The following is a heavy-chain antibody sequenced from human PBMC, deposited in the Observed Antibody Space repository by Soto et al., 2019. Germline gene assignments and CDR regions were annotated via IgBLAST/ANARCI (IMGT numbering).Heavy chain of an antibody. Sequence: GGSLRLSCAVSGFTFSNYAMTWVRQAPGKGLEWVSLMSGNGGRIVYADSVKGRFTISRDNSKNTLYLQMNSLSPDDTAVYYCGRGRSGELVVFYWGQGTLVTVSS. J-gene: IGHJ4*02. CDR2: MSGNGGRI. CDR3: GRGRSGELVVFY. CDR1: GFTFSNYA. V-gene: IGHV3-23*01. D-gene: IGHD1-7*01.